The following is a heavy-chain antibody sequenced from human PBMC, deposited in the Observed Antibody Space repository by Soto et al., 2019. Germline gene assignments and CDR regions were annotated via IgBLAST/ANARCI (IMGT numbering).Heavy chain of an antibody. J-gene: IGHJ4*02. Sequence: PSEPLSLTCTVSGGSISSGDYYWSWIRQPPGKGLEWIGYIYYSGSTYYNPSLKSRVTISVDTSKNQFSLKLSSVTAADTAVYYCAREGRRTMIVNDNWGQGTLVTVSS. D-gene: IGHD3-22*01. CDR2: IYYSGST. CDR3: AREGRRTMIVNDN. CDR1: GGSISSGDYY. V-gene: IGHV4-30-4*01.